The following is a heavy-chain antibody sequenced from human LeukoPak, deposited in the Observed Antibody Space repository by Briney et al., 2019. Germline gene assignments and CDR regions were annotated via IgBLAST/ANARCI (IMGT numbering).Heavy chain of an antibody. J-gene: IGHJ6*02. D-gene: IGHD5-12*01. CDR2: ISGSGGST. CDR1: GFTFSSYA. Sequence: GGSLRLSCAASGFTFSSYAMSWVRQAPGKGLEWVSAISGSGGSTYYADSVEGRFTISRDNSKNTLYLQMNSLRAEDTAVYYCFTSDIVATIGLYYYYYGMDVWGQGTTVTVSS. CDR3: FTSDIVATIGLYYYYYGMDV. V-gene: IGHV3-23*01.